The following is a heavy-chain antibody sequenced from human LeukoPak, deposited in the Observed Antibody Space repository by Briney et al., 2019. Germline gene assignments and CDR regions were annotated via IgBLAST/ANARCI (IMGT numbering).Heavy chain of an antibody. CDR1: GFTFSSYE. D-gene: IGHD3-10*01. Sequence: GGSLRLSCAASGFTFSSYEMNWVRQAPGKGLEWVSYISSSGSTIYYADSVKGRFTISRDNAKNSLYLQMNSLRAEDTAVYYCARDLGYYGSGNGDWGQGTLVTVSS. J-gene: IGHJ4*02. CDR2: ISSSGSTI. CDR3: ARDLGYYGSGNGD. V-gene: IGHV3-48*03.